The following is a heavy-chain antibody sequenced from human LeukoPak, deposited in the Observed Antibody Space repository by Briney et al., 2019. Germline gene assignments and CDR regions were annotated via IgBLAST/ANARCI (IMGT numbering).Heavy chain of an antibody. V-gene: IGHV1-69*05. CDR1: GGTFSSYA. CDR3: ATLAMYSSSSKFDY. CDR2: IIPIFGTA. J-gene: IGHJ4*02. D-gene: IGHD6-6*01. Sequence: GASVKVSCKASGGTFSSYAISWVRQAPGQGLEWMGGIIPIFGTANYAQKFQGRVTITTDESTSTAYMELSSLRSEDTAVYYCATLAMYSSSSKFDYWGQGTLVTVSS.